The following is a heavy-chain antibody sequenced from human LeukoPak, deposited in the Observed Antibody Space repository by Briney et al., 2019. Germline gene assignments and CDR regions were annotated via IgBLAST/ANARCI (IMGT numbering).Heavy chain of an antibody. V-gene: IGHV1-46*01. CDR3: ARELPGSCYFDY. CDR2: IDPNTGTT. D-gene: IGHD1-1*01. CDR1: GYSFTRYY. J-gene: IGHJ4*02. Sequence: ASVKVSCKASGYSFTRYYIHWVRQAPGQGRDYMGMIDPNTGTTWCSQKFQGTVAMTRDTSTSTVSMELSSLRSDDTAIYYCARELPGSCYFDYWGQGTLVSVSS.